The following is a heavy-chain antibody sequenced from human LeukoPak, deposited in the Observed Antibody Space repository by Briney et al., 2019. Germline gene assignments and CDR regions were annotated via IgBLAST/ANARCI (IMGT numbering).Heavy chain of an antibody. CDR3: ASGEPGEPIETTVGDRTVVVPAAIPEDYYGMDV. CDR2: IYYSGST. CDR1: GGSISSSSYY. Sequence: PSETLSLTCTVSGGSISSSSYYWGWLRQPPGKGLEWIGSIYYSGSTYYNPSLKSRVTISVDTSKNQFSLKLSSVTAADTAVYYCASGEPGEPIETTVGDRTVVVPAAIPEDYYGMDVWGQGTTVTVSS. D-gene: IGHD2-2*01. V-gene: IGHV4-39*01. J-gene: IGHJ6*02.